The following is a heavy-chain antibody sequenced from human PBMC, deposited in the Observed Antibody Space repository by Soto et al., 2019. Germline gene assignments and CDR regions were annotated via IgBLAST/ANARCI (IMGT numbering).Heavy chain of an antibody. Sequence: QVQLQESGPRLVKLSETLSLTCIVSGGSISNDYWSWIRQPPGKGLEWIGYIYYSGSTNYNPSLQSRVTISVDTSKNQFSLKLSSVTAADTAVYYCARAVLPATAPFDYLGQGTLVTVSS. CDR3: ARAVLPATAPFDY. D-gene: IGHD2-2*01. J-gene: IGHJ4*02. CDR1: GGSISNDY. CDR2: IYYSGST. V-gene: IGHV4-59*01.